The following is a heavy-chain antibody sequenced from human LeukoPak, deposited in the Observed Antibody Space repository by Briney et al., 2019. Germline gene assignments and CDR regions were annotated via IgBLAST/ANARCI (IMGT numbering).Heavy chain of an antibody. CDR3: ARDLRGGFDS. Sequence: ASAKVSCKASGYSFTDYYMHWVRQAPGHGLEWMGWINPISGGTNYAQSFQGRVTMTRDTSISTAHMELNKLTSNDTAVYYCARDLRGGFDSWGQGTLVTVSS. D-gene: IGHD3-16*01. CDR2: INPISGGT. J-gene: IGHJ5*01. CDR1: GYSFTDYY. V-gene: IGHV1-2*02.